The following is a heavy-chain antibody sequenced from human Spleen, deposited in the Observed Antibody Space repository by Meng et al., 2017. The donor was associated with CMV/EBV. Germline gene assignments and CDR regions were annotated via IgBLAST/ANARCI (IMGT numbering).Heavy chain of an antibody. CDR2: ISAYNVTT. CDR1: GYTFHTYG. J-gene: IGHJ4*02. CDR3: ARDDGRDY. D-gene: IGHD1-1*01. V-gene: IGHV1-18*01. Sequence: VLVSCKTSGYTFHTYGITWVRQAPGQGLEWMGWISAYNVTTDYAQKLQGRVTMTTDTSTSTAYMELRSLRFDDTAVYYCARDDGRDYWGQGTLVTVSS.